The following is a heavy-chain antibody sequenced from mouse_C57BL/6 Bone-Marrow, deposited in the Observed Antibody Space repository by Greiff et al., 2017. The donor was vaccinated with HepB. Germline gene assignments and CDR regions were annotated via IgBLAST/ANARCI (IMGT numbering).Heavy chain of an antibody. CDR1: GFTFSDYY. V-gene: IGHV5-16*01. D-gene: IGHD1-2*01. J-gene: IGHJ1*03. Sequence: EVKLVESEGGLVQPGSSMKLSCTASGFTFSDYYMAWVRQVPEKGLEWVANINYDGSSTYYLDSLKSRFIISRDNAKNILYLQMSSLKSEDTATYYCARDYPITTDWYFDVWGTGTTVTVSS. CDR3: ARDYPITTDWYFDV. CDR2: INYDGSST.